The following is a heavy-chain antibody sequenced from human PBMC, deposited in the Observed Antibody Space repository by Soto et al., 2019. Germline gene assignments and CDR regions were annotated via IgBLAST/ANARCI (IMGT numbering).Heavy chain of an antibody. CDR2: ISGSGGST. Sequence: QPGGSLRLSCAAPGFTFRSFTMNWVRQAPGKGLEWVSAISGSGGSTYYADSVKGRFTISRDNSKNTLYLQMNSLRAEDTAVYYCATSSSSGYDSPFDYWGQGTLVTVSS. V-gene: IGHV3-23*01. J-gene: IGHJ4*02. D-gene: IGHD5-12*01. CDR3: ATSSSSGYDSPFDY. CDR1: GFTFRSFT.